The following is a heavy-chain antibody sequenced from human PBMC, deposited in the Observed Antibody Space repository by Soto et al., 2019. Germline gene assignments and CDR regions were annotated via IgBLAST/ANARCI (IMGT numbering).Heavy chain of an antibody. CDR2: IIPIFGTA. Sequence: GASVKVSCKASGGTFSSYAISWVRQAPGQGLEWMGGIIPIFGTANYAQKFQGRVTITADKSTSTAYMELSSLRSEDTAVYYCARDSIVVVVAATRNYYYYGMDVWGQGTTVTVSS. CDR1: GGTFSSYA. V-gene: IGHV1-69*06. CDR3: ARDSIVVVVAATRNYYYYGMDV. J-gene: IGHJ6*02. D-gene: IGHD2-15*01.